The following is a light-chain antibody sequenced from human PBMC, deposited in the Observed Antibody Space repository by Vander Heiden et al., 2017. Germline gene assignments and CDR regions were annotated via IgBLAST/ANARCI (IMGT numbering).Light chain of an antibody. Sequence: DTQMTQSPSSLSASVGARVTITCQPSQDISNYLNWYQQKPGKAPKLLIYDASNLETGVPSRFSGSGSGTDFTFTISSLQPEDIATYYCQQYDNLPTWTFGQGTKVEIK. V-gene: IGKV1-33*01. J-gene: IGKJ1*01. CDR1: QDISNY. CDR2: DAS. CDR3: QQYDNLPTWT.